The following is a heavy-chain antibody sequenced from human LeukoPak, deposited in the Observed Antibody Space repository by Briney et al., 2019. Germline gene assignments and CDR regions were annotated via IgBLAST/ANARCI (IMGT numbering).Heavy chain of an antibody. J-gene: IGHJ4*02. V-gene: IGHV4-59*08. Sequence: SETLSLTCSVSGPSISHNYWSWIRQPPGKGLEWIGYIINIGSPTYNPSLKSRVTISVDTSKNQFSLKLTSVTATDTAMYYCARMGVDPHMDYFDSWGQGTLVTVSS. D-gene: IGHD2-21*01. CDR1: GPSISHNY. CDR3: ARMGVDPHMDYFDS. CDR2: IINIGSP.